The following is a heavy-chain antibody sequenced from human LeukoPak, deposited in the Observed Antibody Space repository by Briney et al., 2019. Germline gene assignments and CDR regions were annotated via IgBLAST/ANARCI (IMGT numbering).Heavy chain of an antibody. CDR2: ISGSAATT. J-gene: IGHJ4*02. V-gene: IGHV3-23*01. CDR3: ARGEYGSGSYHIDY. CDR1: GYSFSTSA. Sequence: GGSLRHSCAAPGYSFSTSAMSWVRHAPGKGLEWGSTISGSAATTYYTDSVKGRFTISRDNPRDTVYLRMNSLRAEDTAVYYCARGEYGSGSYHIDYWGQGTLVTVSS. D-gene: IGHD3-10*01.